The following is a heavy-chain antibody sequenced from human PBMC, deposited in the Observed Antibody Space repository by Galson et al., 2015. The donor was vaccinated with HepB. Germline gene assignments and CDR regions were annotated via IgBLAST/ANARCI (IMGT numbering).Heavy chain of an antibody. CDR3: AKDPERGYGGNSLFDY. J-gene: IGHJ4*02. Sequence: SLRLSCAASGFTFSSYGMHWVRQAPGKGLEWVAVISYDGSNKYYADSVKGRFTISRDNSKNTLYLQMNSLRAEDTAVYYCAKDPERGYGGNSLFDYWGQGTLVTVSS. CDR1: GFTFSSYG. V-gene: IGHV3-30*18. CDR2: ISYDGSNK. D-gene: IGHD4-23*01.